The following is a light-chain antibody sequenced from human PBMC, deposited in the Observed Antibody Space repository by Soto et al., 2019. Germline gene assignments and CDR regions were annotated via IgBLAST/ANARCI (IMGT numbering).Light chain of an antibody. Sequence: DIQMTQSPSTLSASVGDRVTLACRASQSISTWLAWYQQKPGKAPKLLIYDASSLKSGVPSTFIGSGAGTEFTLTISSLQPADFATYYCQQYNTYSWTFGQGTKVDI. V-gene: IGKV1-5*01. J-gene: IGKJ1*01. CDR1: QSISTW. CDR2: DAS. CDR3: QQYNTYSWT.